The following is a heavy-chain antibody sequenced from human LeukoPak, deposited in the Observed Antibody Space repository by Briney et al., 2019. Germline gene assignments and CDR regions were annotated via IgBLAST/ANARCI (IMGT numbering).Heavy chain of an antibody. Sequence: EASVKVSCKVSGYTLTELSMHWVRQAPGKGLEWMGGFDPEDGETIYAQKFQGRVTMTEDTSTDTAYMELSSLRSEDTAVYYCARVLFGYNWFDPWGQGTLVTVSS. D-gene: IGHD3-10*01. CDR1: GYTLTELS. J-gene: IGHJ5*02. CDR2: FDPEDGET. V-gene: IGHV1-24*01. CDR3: ARVLFGYNWFDP.